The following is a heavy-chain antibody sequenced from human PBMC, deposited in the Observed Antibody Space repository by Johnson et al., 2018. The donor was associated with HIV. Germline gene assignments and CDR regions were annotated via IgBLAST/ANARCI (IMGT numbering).Heavy chain of an antibody. V-gene: IGHV3-66*02. CDR2: IYSGGST. Sequence: EVQLVESGGGLVQPGGSLRLSCEASGFTFSSKYMSWVRQAPGKGLEWVSIIYSGGSTYYADSVKGRFTISRDISKNTLYLQMNSLRAEDTAVYYCAKDQYGSGSYDKGNAFDIWGQGRMVTVSS. CDR3: AKDQYGSGSYDKGNAFDI. D-gene: IGHD3-10*01. CDR1: GFTFSSKY. J-gene: IGHJ3*02.